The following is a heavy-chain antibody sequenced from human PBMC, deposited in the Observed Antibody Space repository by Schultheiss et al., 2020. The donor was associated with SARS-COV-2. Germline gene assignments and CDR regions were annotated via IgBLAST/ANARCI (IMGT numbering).Heavy chain of an antibody. J-gene: IGHJ4*02. CDR1: GFTVSSYD. V-gene: IGHV3-13*01. CDR2: IGTAGDT. D-gene: IGHD4-23*01. Sequence: GGSLRLSCAASGFTVSSYDMHWVRQATGKGLEWVSAIGTAGDTYYPGSVKGRFTISRDNSKNTLYLQMNSLRAEDTAVYYCARELYCSTVVTPALFDYWGQGTLVTVSS. CDR3: ARELYCSTVVTPALFDY.